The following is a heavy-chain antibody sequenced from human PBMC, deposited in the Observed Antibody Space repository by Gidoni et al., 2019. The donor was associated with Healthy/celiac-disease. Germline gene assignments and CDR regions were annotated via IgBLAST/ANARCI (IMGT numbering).Heavy chain of an antibody. CDR2: ISWNSGSI. D-gene: IGHD6-13*01. J-gene: IGHJ4*02. Sequence: EVQLVESGGCLVQPGRSLRLSCAASGFPFDDYAMHWVRQAPGKGLEWVSGISWNSGSIGYADSVKGRFTIFRDNAKNSLYLQMNSLRAEDTALYYCAKGIASSSWFFDYWGQGTLVTVSS. CDR3: AKGIASSSWFFDY. V-gene: IGHV3-9*01. CDR1: GFPFDDYA.